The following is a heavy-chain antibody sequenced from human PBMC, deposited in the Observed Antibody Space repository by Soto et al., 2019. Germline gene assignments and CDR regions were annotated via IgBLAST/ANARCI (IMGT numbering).Heavy chain of an antibody. D-gene: IGHD6-19*01. J-gene: IGHJ5*02. CDR1: GGTFSSYA. Sequence: SVKVSCKASGGTFSSYAISWVRQAPGQEHEWMGGIIPIFGTANYAQKFQGRDTITADESTSTAYMELSSLRSEDTAAYYCERGRSVAGPAWFDLWGQGTLVPVSS. V-gene: IGHV1-69*13. CDR3: ERGRSVAGPAWFDL. CDR2: IIPIFGTA.